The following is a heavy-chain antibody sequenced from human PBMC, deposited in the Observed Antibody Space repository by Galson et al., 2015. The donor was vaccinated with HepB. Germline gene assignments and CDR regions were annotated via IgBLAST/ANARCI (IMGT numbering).Heavy chain of an antibody. D-gene: IGHD3/OR15-3a*01. CDR1: GFTFSSYS. V-gene: IGHV3-23*01. CDR2: IRGSGGDT. Sequence: SLRLSCAASGFTFSSYSMNWVRQAPGKGLEWVSGIRGSGGDTYYADPMKGRFTISRDNSKNTVYLQMSSLRAEDTAVYYCARDRTEAVFRGAFDIWGQGTLVTVSS. J-gene: IGHJ3*02. CDR3: ARDRTEAVFRGAFDI.